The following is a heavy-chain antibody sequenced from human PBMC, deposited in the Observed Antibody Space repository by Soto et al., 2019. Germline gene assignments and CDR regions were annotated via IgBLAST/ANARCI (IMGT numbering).Heavy chain of an antibody. CDR1: GYTFTSYA. CDR2: INAGNGNT. V-gene: IGHV1-3*05. D-gene: IGHD3-22*01. Sequence: QVQLVQSGAEEKKPGASVKVSCKASGYTFTSYAMHWVRQAPGQRLEWMGWINAGNGNTKYSQKFQGRVTITRDTSASTDYMELSSLRSEDTAVYYCARDSTPRITMIVVASAPDYWGQGTLVTVSS. CDR3: ARDSTPRITMIVVASAPDY. J-gene: IGHJ4*02.